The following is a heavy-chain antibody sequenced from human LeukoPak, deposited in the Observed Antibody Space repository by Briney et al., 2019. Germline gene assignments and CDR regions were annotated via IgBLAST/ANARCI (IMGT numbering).Heavy chain of an antibody. J-gene: IGHJ4*02. CDR2: INWNGGST. Sequence: GGSLRLSCAASGFTLSFYWMSWVRQAPGKGLEWVSGINWNGGSTGYADSVKGRFTISRDNAKNSLYLQMNSLRAEDTALYYCARDTYYYDSSGYYFENWGQGTLVTVSS. CDR3: ARDTYYYDSSGYYFEN. V-gene: IGHV3-20*04. D-gene: IGHD3-22*01. CDR1: GFTLSFYW.